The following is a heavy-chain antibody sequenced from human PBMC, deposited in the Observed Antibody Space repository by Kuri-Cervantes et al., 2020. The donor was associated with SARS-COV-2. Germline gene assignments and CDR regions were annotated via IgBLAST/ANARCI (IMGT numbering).Heavy chain of an antibody. CDR2: IDWDDDK. V-gene: IGHV2-70*01. CDR1: GFSHSTSGMC. D-gene: IGHD6-6*01. J-gene: IGHJ4*02. CDR3: ARTQAARGVFDY. Sequence: SGPTLVKLPQTLTRNYTFSGFSHSTSGMCVSWIRQPPGKALEWHALIDWDDDKYYSTSLKTRLTIPKDTSKNQVVLTMTNMDPVDTATYYCARTQAARGVFDYWGQGTLVTVSS.